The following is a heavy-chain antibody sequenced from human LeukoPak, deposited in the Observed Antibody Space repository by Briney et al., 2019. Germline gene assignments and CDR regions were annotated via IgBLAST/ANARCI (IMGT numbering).Heavy chain of an antibody. CDR1: GFTFSSYA. CDR2: ISGSGGST. D-gene: IGHD6-13*01. J-gene: IGHJ4*02. V-gene: IGHV3-23*01. CDR3: AKDRAAAALFDY. Sequence: GGSLRLSCAASGFTFSSYAMSWVRQAPGKGLEWVSAISGSGGSTYYADSVKGRSTISRDNSKNTLYLQMSSLRAEDTAVYYCAKDRAAAALFDYWGQGTLVTVSS.